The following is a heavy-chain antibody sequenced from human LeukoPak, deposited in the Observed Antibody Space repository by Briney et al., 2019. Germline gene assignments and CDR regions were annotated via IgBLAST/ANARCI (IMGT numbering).Heavy chain of an antibody. V-gene: IGHV3-7*05. J-gene: IGHJ4*02. D-gene: IGHD6-19*01. Sequence: PGGSLRLSCAASGFTFSNYWMSWVRQAPGKGLEWVANINQGGSEKYYLNSVKGRFTISRDNAKNSLYLQMNSLRTDDTAIYYCVGDGSGYDYWGQGTLVTVSS. CDR3: VGDGSGYDY. CDR2: INQGGSEK. CDR1: GFTFSNYW.